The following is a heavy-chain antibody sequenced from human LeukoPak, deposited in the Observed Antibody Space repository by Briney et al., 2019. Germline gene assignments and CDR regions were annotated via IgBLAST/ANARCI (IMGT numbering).Heavy chain of an antibody. V-gene: IGHV3-23*01. D-gene: IGHD1-14*01. Sequence: PGGSLRLSCAASGFTFSSYAMSWVRQAPGKGLEWVSGITAGGGERYYADSVRGRFTISRDNSKNTLYLHMGSLSAEDTALYYCAKHTYHGNAFDIWGQGTMATVSS. CDR1: GFTFSSYA. J-gene: IGHJ3*02. CDR2: ITAGGGER. CDR3: AKHTYHGNAFDI.